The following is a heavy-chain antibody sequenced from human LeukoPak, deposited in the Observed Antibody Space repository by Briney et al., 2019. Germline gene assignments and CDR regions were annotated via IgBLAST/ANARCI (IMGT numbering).Heavy chain of an antibody. J-gene: IGHJ4*02. V-gene: IGHV3-48*01. CDR1: GFPLSSYR. CDR2: FSSSSSTI. Sequence: GGSLRLSVAASGFPLSSYRMNWVRQAPGKGLGWVSYFSSSSSTIYYADSVKGRFTISRDNSKNTLYLQMNSLRAEDTAVYYCAKGSDFWSGYYSAPLDYWGQGTLVTVSS. CDR3: AKGSDFWSGYYSAPLDY. D-gene: IGHD3-3*01.